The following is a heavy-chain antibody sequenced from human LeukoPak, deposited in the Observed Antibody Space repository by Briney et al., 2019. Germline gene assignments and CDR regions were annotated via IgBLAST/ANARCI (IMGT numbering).Heavy chain of an antibody. CDR2: ISSSGSTI. J-gene: IGHJ5*02. D-gene: IGHD1-1*01. V-gene: IGHV3-11*01. Sequence: GGSLRLSCAASGFTFSDYYMSWLRQAPGKGLEWVSYISSSGSTIYYADSVKGRFTISRDNAKNSLYLQMNSLRAEDTAVYYCARVPRTPGFNWFDPWGQGTLVTVSS. CDR1: GFTFSDYY. CDR3: ARVPRTPGFNWFDP.